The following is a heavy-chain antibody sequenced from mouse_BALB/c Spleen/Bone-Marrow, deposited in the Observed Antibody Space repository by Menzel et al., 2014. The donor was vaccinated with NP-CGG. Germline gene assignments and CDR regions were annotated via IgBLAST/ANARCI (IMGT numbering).Heavy chain of an antibody. Sequence: EVHLVESGGGLVKSGGSLKLSCAASGFTFNSYGMSWVRQTPEKRLEWVATISGGGSYTFYPDSVKGRFTISRDNAKNNLYLQLSSLRSEDTALYYGARHAYYDQTEVSFVYWGQGTLVTVSA. J-gene: IGHJ3*01. CDR2: ISGGGSYT. CDR3: ARHAYYDQTEVSFVY. V-gene: IGHV5-9-2*01. CDR1: GFTFNSYG. D-gene: IGHD2-4*01.